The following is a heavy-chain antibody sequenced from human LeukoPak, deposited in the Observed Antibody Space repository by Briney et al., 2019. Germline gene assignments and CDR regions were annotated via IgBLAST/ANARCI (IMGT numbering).Heavy chain of an antibody. Sequence: GTLRLSCVASGFTFSSHGMNWIRQPPGKGLEWIGNIYYSGSTYYNPSFKSRLTISVDTSKNQFSLKLSSVTAADTPVYYCASLRTGDFDYWGQGALVTVSS. V-gene: IGHV4-39*01. D-gene: IGHD3-10*01. CDR1: GFTFSSHG. CDR2: IYYSGST. J-gene: IGHJ4*02. CDR3: ASLRTGDFDY.